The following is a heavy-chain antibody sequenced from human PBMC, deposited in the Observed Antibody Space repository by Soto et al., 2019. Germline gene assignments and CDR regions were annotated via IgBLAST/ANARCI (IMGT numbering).Heavy chain of an antibody. D-gene: IGHD2-15*01. CDR3: AKDRYTYSQDLDS. CDR1: GFTFSTYG. V-gene: IGHV3-30*18. Sequence: PGGSLKLSCAASGFTFSTYGMHWVRQAPGKGLEWVAVISYDGTNKNYADSVKGRFTISRDNSKNTLYLQMNSLRAEDTAVYYWAKDRYTYSQDLDSWGQGTLVTVSS. J-gene: IGHJ4*02. CDR2: ISYDGTNK.